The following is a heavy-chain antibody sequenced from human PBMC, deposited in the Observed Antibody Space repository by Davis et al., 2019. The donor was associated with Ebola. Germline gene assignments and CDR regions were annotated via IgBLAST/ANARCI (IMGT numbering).Heavy chain of an antibody. CDR2: ISSTSRTI. V-gene: IGHV3-48*02. Sequence: GGSLRLSCAASGFTFSSYGLSWVRQAPGKGLEWVSYISSTSRTIYYADSVKGRFTISRDNARNSVYLQLNSLTDEDTAVYFCAREGYTGYVRISGSYYADYWGQGTLVTVSS. CDR1: GFTFSSYG. D-gene: IGHD1-26*01. CDR3: AREGYTGYVRISGSYYADY. J-gene: IGHJ4*02.